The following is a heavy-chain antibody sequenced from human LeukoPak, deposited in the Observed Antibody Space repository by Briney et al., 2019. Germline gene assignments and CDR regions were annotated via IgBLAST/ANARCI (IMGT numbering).Heavy chain of an antibody. J-gene: IGHJ6*02. Sequence: SETLSLTCTVSGGSISSYYWSWIRQPPGKGLEWIGYIYYSGSTNYNPSLKSRVTISVDTSKNQSSLKLSSVTAADTAVYYCARRPQRSYYYYGMDVWGQGTTVTVSS. CDR1: GGSISSYY. CDR3: ARRPQRSYYYYGMDV. D-gene: IGHD6-25*01. V-gene: IGHV4-59*01. CDR2: IYYSGST.